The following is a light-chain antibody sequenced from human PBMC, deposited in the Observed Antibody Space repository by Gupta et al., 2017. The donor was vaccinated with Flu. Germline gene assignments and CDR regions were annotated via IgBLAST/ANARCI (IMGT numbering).Light chain of an antibody. CDR1: VSIKNNF. CDR2: RTS. V-gene: IGKV3-20*01. CDR3: EQEKNSPFT. Sequence: SAGDMGTRSCEAGVSIKNNFLVWYQQRPGQTLRFLIHRTSSRATGVPDRFSGGGSGKEFTLTVDRPEPEDCAWYPCEQEKNSPFTFGQGTKLDI. J-gene: IGKJ2*01.